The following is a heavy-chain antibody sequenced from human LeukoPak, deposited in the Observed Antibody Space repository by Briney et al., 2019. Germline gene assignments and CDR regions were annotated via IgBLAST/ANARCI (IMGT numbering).Heavy chain of an antibody. V-gene: IGHV3-53*01. D-gene: IGHD2-8*01. CDR1: GIPSSRNY. Sequence: PRGPFRPSAPASGIPSSRNYMSGGRRAPGKGRGWRSGVSRDDSEDVPHYAHSVKGRFTVSRDNSKNTLYLQMNSLRAEDMAVYYCARGVPCSNGFCYGFDYWGRGTLVSVSS. CDR3: ARGVPCSNGFCYGFDY. J-gene: IGHJ4*02. CDR2: VSRDDSEDVP.